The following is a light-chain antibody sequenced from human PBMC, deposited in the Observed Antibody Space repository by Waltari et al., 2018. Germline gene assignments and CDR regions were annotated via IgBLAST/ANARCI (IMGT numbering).Light chain of an antibody. CDR3: QQRRNWPLT. J-gene: IGKJ4*01. CDR1: HSVSWY. V-gene: IGKV3-11*01. Sequence: VMTQSPLALPVTLGQPATLSCRASHSVSWYLAWYQQRPGQAPRLLIYDASNRATGIPARFSGSGSETDFTLTISSLEPEDSAVYYCQQRRNWPLTFGGGTKVEIK. CDR2: DAS.